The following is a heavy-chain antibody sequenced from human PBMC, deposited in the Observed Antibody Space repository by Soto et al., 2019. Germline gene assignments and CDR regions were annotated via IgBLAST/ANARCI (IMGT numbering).Heavy chain of an antibody. Sequence: QVQLVESGGGVVQPGRSLRLSCAASGFTFSSYGMHWVRQAPGKGLEWVAVISYDGSNKYYADSVKGRFTISRDNSKNTLYLQMNSLRAEDTAVYYCAKLSITMVRNNWFDPWGQGTLVTVSS. CDR2: ISYDGSNK. CDR1: GFTFSSYG. CDR3: AKLSITMVRNNWFDP. J-gene: IGHJ5*02. D-gene: IGHD3-10*01. V-gene: IGHV3-30*18.